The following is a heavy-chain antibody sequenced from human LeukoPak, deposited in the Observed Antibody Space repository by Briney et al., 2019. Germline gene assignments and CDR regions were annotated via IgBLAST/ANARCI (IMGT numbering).Heavy chain of an antibody. CDR1: GFTFSSYA. Sequence: GGSLRLSCAASGFTFSSYAMSWVRQVPGKGPEWVSALSGSGGTTYHADSVKGRFSISRDNSKNTLHLQMNSLRAEDTAVYYCAKGAMHYYDSSGYNYFDYWGQGTLVTVSS. D-gene: IGHD3-22*01. V-gene: IGHV3-23*01. J-gene: IGHJ4*02. CDR3: AKGAMHYYDSSGYNYFDY. CDR2: LSGSGGTT.